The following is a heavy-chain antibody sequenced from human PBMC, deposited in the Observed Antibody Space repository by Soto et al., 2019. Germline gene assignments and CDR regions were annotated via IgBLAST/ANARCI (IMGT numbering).Heavy chain of an antibody. Sequence: QVQLVESGGGVVQPGRSLRLSCAASGFTFSSYGMHWVRQAPGKGLEWVAVIWYDGSNKYYADSVKGRFTISRDNSKNTLYLQMNSLRAEDTAVYYCARAYSLWSGYTYPLGSFGGYFDLWGRGTLVTVSS. J-gene: IGHJ2*01. CDR1: GFTFSSYG. CDR2: IWYDGSNK. CDR3: ARAYSLWSGYTYPLGSFGGYFDL. V-gene: IGHV3-33*01. D-gene: IGHD3-3*01.